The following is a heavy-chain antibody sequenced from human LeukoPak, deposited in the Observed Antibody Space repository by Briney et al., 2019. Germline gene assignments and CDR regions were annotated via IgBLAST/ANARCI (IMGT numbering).Heavy chain of an antibody. CDR1: GFTFSDHW. CDR3: ARVDGNIAYRPVED. V-gene: IGHV3-7*01. CDR2: INQDGSEI. J-gene: IGHJ4*02. Sequence: GGSLRLSCTTSGFTFSDHWMSWVRQAPGKGLEWVGNINQDGSEINYLESVKGRLSITRDNAKDSLFLHMNNLRVEDTAKYYCARVDGNIAYRPVEDWGQGTLVTVSS. D-gene: IGHD2/OR15-2a*01.